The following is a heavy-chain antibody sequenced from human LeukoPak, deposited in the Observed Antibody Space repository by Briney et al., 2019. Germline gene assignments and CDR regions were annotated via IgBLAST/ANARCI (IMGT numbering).Heavy chain of an antibody. CDR1: GFSFSKYA. CDR3: AGEKFDI. CDR2: ISKDGSMR. Sequence: GGSLRLSCAASGFSFSKYAMYWVRQAPGKGLEWVAIISKDGSMRYYADSVKGRFTVSRDNSNNTLSLQMNSLKSEDTAVYYCAGEKFDIWGQGTMVTVSA. J-gene: IGHJ3*02. V-gene: IGHV3-30*04.